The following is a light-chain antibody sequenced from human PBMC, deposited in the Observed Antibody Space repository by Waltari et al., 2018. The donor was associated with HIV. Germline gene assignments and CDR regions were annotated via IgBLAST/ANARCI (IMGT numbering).Light chain of an antibody. CDR2: KNF. V-gene: IGLV1-47*01. J-gene: IGLJ1*01. CDR3: VGWDSSLSAYV. CDR1: SSNIENDN. Sequence: QSFLTQPPSASGTPGQTVTISCSGSSSNIENDNVYWYQQLPGMTPKLLIYKNFLRPSGVPDRFAASKSGTSASLTISGLRSADEADYCCVGWDSSLSAYVFGAGTKVAVL.